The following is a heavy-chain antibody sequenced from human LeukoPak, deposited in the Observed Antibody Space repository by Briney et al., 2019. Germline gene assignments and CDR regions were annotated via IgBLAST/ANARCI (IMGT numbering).Heavy chain of an antibody. V-gene: IGHV3-74*01. CDR3: ARDSWFDP. Sequence: GGSLRLSCAASGFTFSSYWMHWVRHAPGKGPMWVSRISSDGSTTDYADSVKGRFTISRDNAKSTLYLQMNILTAEDTAVYYCARDSWFDPWGQGTLVTVAS. J-gene: IGHJ5*02. CDR1: GFTFSSYW. CDR2: ISSDGSTT.